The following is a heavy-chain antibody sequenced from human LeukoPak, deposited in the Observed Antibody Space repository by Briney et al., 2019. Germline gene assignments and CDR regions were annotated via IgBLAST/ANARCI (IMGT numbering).Heavy chain of an antibody. Sequence: SETLSLTCTVSGDSISSGANYWGWIRQPPGKGLEWIGSIYYSGSTYDNPTLKSRVTISVDTSRNQFFLKLSSVTAADTGVYYCARVPDFIARPCDSWGPGTLVTVSS. D-gene: IGHD2-21*01. CDR1: GDSISSGANY. V-gene: IGHV4-39*07. J-gene: IGHJ4*02. CDR2: IYYSGST. CDR3: ARVPDFIARPCDS.